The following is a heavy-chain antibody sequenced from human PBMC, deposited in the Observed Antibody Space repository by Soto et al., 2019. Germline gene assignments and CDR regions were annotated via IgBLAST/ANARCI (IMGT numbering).Heavy chain of an antibody. CDR2: INHSGNT. Sequence: QVQLQQWGAGLLKPSETLSLSCAVHGGSLSGYHWSWIRQPPGEGLEWIGEINHSGNTNYNPSLKSRVTISVDTSKNQFSLILNSVTAADTAVYYCARRPDGFDIWGQGTMVTVSS. CDR3: ARRPDGFDI. D-gene: IGHD6-6*01. V-gene: IGHV4-34*01. CDR1: GGSLSGYH. J-gene: IGHJ3*02.